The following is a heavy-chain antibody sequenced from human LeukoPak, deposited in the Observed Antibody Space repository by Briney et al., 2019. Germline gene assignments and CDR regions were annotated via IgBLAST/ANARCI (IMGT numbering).Heavy chain of an antibody. Sequence: SETLSLTCTVSGGSISGGGYYWSWIRQHPGKGLEWIGYIYYSGSTYYNPSLKSRVTISVDTSKNQFSLKLSSVTAADTAVYYCARGSALTVTTDYWGQGTLVTVSS. D-gene: IGHD4-17*01. V-gene: IGHV4-31*03. CDR3: ARGSALTVTTDY. CDR2: IYYSGST. CDR1: GGSISGGGYY. J-gene: IGHJ4*02.